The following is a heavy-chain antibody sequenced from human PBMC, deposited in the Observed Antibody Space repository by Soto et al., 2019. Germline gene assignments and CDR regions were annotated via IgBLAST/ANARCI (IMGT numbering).Heavy chain of an antibody. CDR2: MNPNSGNT. D-gene: IGHD3-3*01. J-gene: IGHJ6*02. V-gene: IGHV1-8*01. CDR3: ARSKPYDFWSGYPRKYYYYGMDV. Sequence: QVQLVQSGAEVKKPGASVKVSCKASGYTFTSYDINWVRQATGQGLEWMGWMNPNSGNTGYAQKFQGRITMTRNTSISTAYMELSSLRSEDTAVYYCARSKPYDFWSGYPRKYYYYGMDVWGQGTTVTVSS. CDR1: GYTFTSYD.